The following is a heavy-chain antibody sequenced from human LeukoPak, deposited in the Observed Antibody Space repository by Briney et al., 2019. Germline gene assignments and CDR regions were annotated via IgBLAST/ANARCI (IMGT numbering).Heavy chain of an antibody. CDR1: GFTFSSYA. D-gene: IGHD2-2*02. J-gene: IGHJ4*02. CDR2: ISGSGGST. CDR3: AKKKCSSTSCYIDY. Sequence: PGGSLRLSCAASGFTFSSYAMSWVRQAPGKGLEWVSAISGSGGSTYYADSVKGRFTISRDNSKKTLYLQMNSLRAEDTAVYYCAKKKCSSTSCYIDYWGQGTLVTVSS. V-gene: IGHV3-23*01.